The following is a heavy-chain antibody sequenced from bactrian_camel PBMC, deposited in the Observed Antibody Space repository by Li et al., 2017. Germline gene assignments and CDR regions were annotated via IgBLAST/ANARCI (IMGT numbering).Heavy chain of an antibody. CDR2: IYTGSGNT. V-gene: IGHV3S1*01. CDR3: ATGVYCANVLSPSEYDT. CDR1: GYTYNRNC. D-gene: IGHD3*01. J-gene: IGHJ4*01. Sequence: VQLVESGGGSVQAGGSLRLSCAASGYTYNRNCMAWFRQAPGKEREGVARIYTGSGNTYYADSVKGRFTISRDSAKTTLFLEMNSLKPDDTVMYYCATGVYCANVLSPSEYDTWGQGTQVTVS.